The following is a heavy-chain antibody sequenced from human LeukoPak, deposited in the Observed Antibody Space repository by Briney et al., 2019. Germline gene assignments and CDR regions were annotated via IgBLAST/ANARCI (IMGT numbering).Heavy chain of an antibody. CDR1: GGSFSGYY. CDR3: ARGVTGYDLHPVGFDP. V-gene: IGHV4-34*01. CDR2: INHSGST. J-gene: IGHJ5*02. Sequence: SETLSLTCAVYGGSFSGYYWSWIRQPPGKGLEWIGEINHSGSTNYNPSLKSRVTISVDTSKNQFSLKLSSVTAADTAVYYCARGVTGYDLHPVGFDPWGQGTLVTVSS. D-gene: IGHD3-3*01.